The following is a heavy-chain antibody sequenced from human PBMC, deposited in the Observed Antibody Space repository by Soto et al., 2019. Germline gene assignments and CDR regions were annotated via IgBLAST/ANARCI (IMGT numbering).Heavy chain of an antibody. D-gene: IGHD3-22*01. V-gene: IGHV1-8*01. CDR2: MNPNSGNT. Sequence: ASVKVSCTASGYTFTSYDINWVRQATGQGLEWMGWMNPNSGNTGYAQKFQGRVTMTRNTSISTAYMELSSLRSEDTAVYYCARFYYYDSSGYYYYYYYGMDVWGQGTTVTVSS. CDR3: ARFYYYDSSGYYYYYYYGMDV. CDR1: GYTFTSYD. J-gene: IGHJ6*02.